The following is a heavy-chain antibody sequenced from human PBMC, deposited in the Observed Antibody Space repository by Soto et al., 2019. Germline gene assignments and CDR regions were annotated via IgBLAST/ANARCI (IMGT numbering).Heavy chain of an antibody. D-gene: IGHD3-3*02. CDR2: IIPIFGTA. Sequence: QVQLVQSGAEVKKPGSSVKVSCKASGGTFSSYAISWVRQAPGQGLEWMGGIIPIFGTANYAQKFQGRVTITADESTSTAYMELSSLRSEDTAVYYCASGNAFLEWSPSHYGMDVWGQGTTVTVPS. J-gene: IGHJ6*02. CDR3: ASGNAFLEWSPSHYGMDV. CDR1: GGTFSSYA. V-gene: IGHV1-69*01.